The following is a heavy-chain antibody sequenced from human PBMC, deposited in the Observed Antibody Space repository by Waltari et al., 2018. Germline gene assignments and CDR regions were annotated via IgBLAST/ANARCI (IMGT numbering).Heavy chain of an antibody. J-gene: IGHJ4*02. Sequence: QVQLQESGPGLLNPSETLSLTCSVSGGSVSGDYWSWIRQPPGKGLEFIAYMSHSGALNKHPSLKRRVTISRDTSKNQFSLNLDSVTAADTAVDYCARQIGGRLLWDYWGQGTLVVVSS. CDR1: GGSVSGDY. V-gene: IGHV4-59*02. CDR2: MSHSGAL. D-gene: IGHD2-21*02. CDR3: ARQIGGRLLWDY.